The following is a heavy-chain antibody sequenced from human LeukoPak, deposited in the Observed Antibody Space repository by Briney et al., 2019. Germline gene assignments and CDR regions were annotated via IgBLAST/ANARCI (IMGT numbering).Heavy chain of an antibody. CDR2: INHSGST. CDR3: ARLFTIFGVGYYGMDV. CDR1: GGSFSGYY. V-gene: IGHV4-34*01. Sequence: PSETLSLTCAVYGGSFSGYYWSWIRQPPGKGLDWIGEINHSGSTNYNPSLKSRVTISVDTSKNQFSLKLSSVTAADTAVYYCARLFTIFGVGYYGMDVWGQGTTVTVSS. D-gene: IGHD3-3*01. J-gene: IGHJ6*02.